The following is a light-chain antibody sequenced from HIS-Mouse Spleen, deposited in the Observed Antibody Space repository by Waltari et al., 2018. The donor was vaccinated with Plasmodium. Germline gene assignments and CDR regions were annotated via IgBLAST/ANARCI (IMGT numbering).Light chain of an antibody. J-gene: IGKJ1*01. V-gene: IGKV1-39*01. Sequence: DIQMTQSPSSLSASVGDRVTITCRASQSISSYLNWYQQKPGKAPKLLIYAASSLQSGGPSRFSGSGSGTDFTLTSSSLQPEDFATYYCQQNYNTWTFGQGTKVEIK. CDR3: QQNYNTWT. CDR2: AAS. CDR1: QSISSY.